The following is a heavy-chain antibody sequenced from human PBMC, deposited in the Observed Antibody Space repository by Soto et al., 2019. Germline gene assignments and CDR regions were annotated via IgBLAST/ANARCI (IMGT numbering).Heavy chain of an antibody. CDR1: GYTFTSYA. Sequence: QVQLVQSGAEVKKPGASVKVSCKASGYTFTSYAIHWVRQAPGQRLEWMGWINAGNGNTKYSQKFQGRVTITRDTSASTAYMELSSLRSEDTAVYYCARGPSHVPAAKNWFDPWGQGTLVTVSS. D-gene: IGHD2-2*01. J-gene: IGHJ5*02. CDR3: ARGPSHVPAAKNWFDP. CDR2: INAGNGNT. V-gene: IGHV1-3*01.